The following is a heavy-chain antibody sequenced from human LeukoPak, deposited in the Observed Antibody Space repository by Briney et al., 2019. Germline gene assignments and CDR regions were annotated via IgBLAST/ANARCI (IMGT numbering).Heavy chain of an antibody. CDR3: SRASTTSYYDY. J-gene: IGHJ4*02. D-gene: IGHD4-17*01. CDR1: GYSITSGYY. CDR2: IYHSGNT. Sequence: SETLSLTCTVSGYSITSGYYWGWIRQPPGKGLEWIGTIYHSGNTFYNTSLKSRVTISVDTSKNQFSLKLNSLTAADTALYYCSRASTTSYYDYWGQGILVTVSS. V-gene: IGHV4-38-2*02.